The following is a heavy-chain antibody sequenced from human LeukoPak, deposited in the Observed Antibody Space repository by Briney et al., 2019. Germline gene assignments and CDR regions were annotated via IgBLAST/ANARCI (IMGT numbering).Heavy chain of an antibody. Sequence: PSETLSLTCTVSGGSISSYYWSWIRQPAGKGLEWIGRIYTSGSTNYTPSLKSRVTISVDTSKNQFSLKLSSVTAADTAVYYCARSGTTGTTVYAFDMWGQGTMVTVSS. V-gene: IGHV4-4*07. J-gene: IGHJ3*02. CDR1: GGSISSYY. D-gene: IGHD1-1*01. CDR3: ARSGTTGTTVYAFDM. CDR2: IYTSGST.